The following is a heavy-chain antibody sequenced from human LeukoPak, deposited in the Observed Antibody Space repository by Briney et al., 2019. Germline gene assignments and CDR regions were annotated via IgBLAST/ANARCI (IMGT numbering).Heavy chain of an antibody. J-gene: IGHJ4*02. Sequence: SGGSLRLSCAASGFTFSSYAMSWVRQAPGKGLEWVSAISGSGGSTYYADSVKGRFTISRDNSKNTLYLQMNSLRAEDTAVYYCAKRRITMVRGVIITTYFDYWGQGTLVTVSS. D-gene: IGHD3-10*01. CDR1: GFTFSSYA. V-gene: IGHV3-23*01. CDR2: ISGSGGST. CDR3: AKRRITMVRGVIITTYFDY.